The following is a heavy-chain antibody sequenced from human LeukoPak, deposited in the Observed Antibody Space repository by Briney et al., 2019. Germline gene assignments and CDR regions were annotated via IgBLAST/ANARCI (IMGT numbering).Heavy chain of an antibody. V-gene: IGHV4-31*03. CDR1: GDAINSGGFY. CDR2: IFYSGST. Sequence: SETLSLTCIVSGDAINSGGFYWSWIRQHPGKGLEWIGYIFYSGSTYYNPSLKRRLTISVDTSKNQFSLNLSSVAAADTAVYYCAREGSGPDYWGQGTLVTVSS. D-gene: IGHD2-15*01. J-gene: IGHJ4*02. CDR3: AREGSGPDY.